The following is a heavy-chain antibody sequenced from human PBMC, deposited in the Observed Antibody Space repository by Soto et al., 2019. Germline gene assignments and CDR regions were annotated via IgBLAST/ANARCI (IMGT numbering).Heavy chain of an antibody. V-gene: IGHV2-5*01. Sequence: QITLKESGPTLVKPTQTLTLTCTFSGFSLSTSGVGVGWIRQPPGKALEWLALIYWNDDKRYSPSLKSRLTITKDTSKNQVVLTMTNMDPVDTATYYCAHRFYDFWSGARAFDYWGQGTLVTVSS. CDR3: AHRFYDFWSGARAFDY. CDR1: GFSLSTSGVG. J-gene: IGHJ4*02. CDR2: IYWNDDK. D-gene: IGHD3-3*01.